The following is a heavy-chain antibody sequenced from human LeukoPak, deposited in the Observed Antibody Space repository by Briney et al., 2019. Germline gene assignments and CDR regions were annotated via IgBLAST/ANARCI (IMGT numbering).Heavy chain of an antibody. CDR2: IYYSGST. CDR3: ARDKGTIFGVVKNYGMDV. CDR1: GGSISSGGYY. V-gene: IGHV4-31*03. J-gene: IGHJ6*02. D-gene: IGHD3-3*01. Sequence: PSQTLSLTCTVSGGSISSGGYYWSWIRQHPGTGLEWIGYIYYSGSTYYNPSLKSRVTISVDTPKNQFSLKLSSVTAADTAVYYCARDKGTIFGVVKNYGMDVWGQGTTVTVSS.